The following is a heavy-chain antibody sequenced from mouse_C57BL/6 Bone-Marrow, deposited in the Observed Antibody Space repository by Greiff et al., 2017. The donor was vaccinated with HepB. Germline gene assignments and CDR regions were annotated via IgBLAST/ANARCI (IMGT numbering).Heavy chain of an antibody. CDR2: INYDGSST. CDR3: ARDQGGLAMDY. V-gene: IGHV5-16*01. CDR1: GFTFSDYY. Sequence: EVNVVESEGGLVQPGSSMKLSCTASGFTFSDYYMAWVRQVPEKGLEWVANINYDGSSTYYLDSLKSRFIISRDNAKNILYLQMSSLKSEDTATYYCARDQGGLAMDYWGQGTSVTVSS. J-gene: IGHJ4*01.